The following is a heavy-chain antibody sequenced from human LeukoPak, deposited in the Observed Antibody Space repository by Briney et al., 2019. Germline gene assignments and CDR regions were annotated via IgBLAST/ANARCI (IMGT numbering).Heavy chain of an antibody. CDR1: GFTFSSYS. CDR3: ARESHGDYEIDY. V-gene: IGHV3-21*01. D-gene: IGHD4-17*01. CDR2: ISSSSSYI. Sequence: PGGSLRLSCAASGFTFSSYSMNWVRQAPGKGLEWVLSISSSSSYIYYADSVKGRFTISRDNAKNSLYLQMNSLRAEDTAVYYCARESHGDYEIDYWGQGTLVTVSS. J-gene: IGHJ4*02.